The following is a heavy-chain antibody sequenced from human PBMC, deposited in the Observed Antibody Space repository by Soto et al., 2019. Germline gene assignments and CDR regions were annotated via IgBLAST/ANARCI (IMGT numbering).Heavy chain of an antibody. D-gene: IGHD2-21*01. CDR1: GGSIRSGGYY. CDR3: PSDRLMATAVIARYYSCLDV. CDR2: IYYSGNT. Sequence: QVQLQESGPGLVKPSQTLSLTCTVSGGSIRSGGYYWSWVRQSPRRGLERIGNIYYSGNTYHNPSPKSALTITVDTPKNQFSLTLSSATAADTAVYYCPSDRLMATAVIARYYSCLDVWGQGTTVTVSS. V-gene: IGHV4-31*01. J-gene: IGHJ6*02.